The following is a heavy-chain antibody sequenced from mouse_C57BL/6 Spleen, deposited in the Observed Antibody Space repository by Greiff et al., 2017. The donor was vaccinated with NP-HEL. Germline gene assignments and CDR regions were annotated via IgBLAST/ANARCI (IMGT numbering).Heavy chain of an antibody. CDR1: GYTFTDYY. CDR3: ARPTMITTMVYAMDY. Sequence: VQLQQSGPELVKPGASVKISCKASGYTFTDYYINWVKQRPGQGLEWIGWIFPGSGSTYYNEKFKGKATRTVDKSSSTAYMLFSSLTSEDSAVYFCARPTMITTMVYAMDYWGQGTSVTVSS. D-gene: IGHD2-4*01. J-gene: IGHJ4*01. CDR2: IFPGSGST. V-gene: IGHV1-75*01.